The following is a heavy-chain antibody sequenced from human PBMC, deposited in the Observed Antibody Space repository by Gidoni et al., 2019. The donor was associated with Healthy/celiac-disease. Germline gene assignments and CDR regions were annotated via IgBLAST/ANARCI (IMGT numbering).Heavy chain of an antibody. CDR3: ARDTGYDILTGYYAFDI. D-gene: IGHD3-9*01. J-gene: IGHJ3*02. V-gene: IGHV4-61*01. CDR2: IYYSGST. Sequence: QVQLQESGPGLVKPSETLSLTCTVSGGSVSSGSSYWSWIRQPPGKGLEWIGYIYYSGSTNYNPSIKSRVTISVDTSKNQFALKLSSVTAADTAVYYCARDTGYDILTGYYAFDIWGQGKMVTVSS. CDR1: GGSVSSGSSY.